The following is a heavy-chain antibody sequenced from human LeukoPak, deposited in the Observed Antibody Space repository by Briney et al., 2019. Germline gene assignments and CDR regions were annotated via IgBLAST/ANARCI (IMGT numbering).Heavy chain of an antibody. Sequence: GESLKISCKASGYSFANYWIGWVRQMPGKGLEWMGIIYPGDSDTRYSPSFQGQVTISADKSFTTAYLQWSSLKASDTAMYYCARRDYYGSARDYNWFDPWGQGTLVTVSS. J-gene: IGHJ5*02. CDR2: IYPGDSDT. D-gene: IGHD3-10*01. V-gene: IGHV5-51*01. CDR3: ARRDYYGSARDYNWFDP. CDR1: GYSFANYW.